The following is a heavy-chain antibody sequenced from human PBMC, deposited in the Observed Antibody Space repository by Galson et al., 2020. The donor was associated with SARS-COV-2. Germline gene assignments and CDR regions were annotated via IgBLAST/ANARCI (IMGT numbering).Heavy chain of an antibody. D-gene: IGHD3-9*01. Sequence: SQTLSLTCTVSGGSISSSSYYWGWIRQPPGKGLEWIGSIYYSGSTYYNPSLKSRVTISVDTSKNQFSLKLSSVTAADTAVYYCARAHYDILTGYLGGSTPTLDYWGQGTLVTVSS. CDR2: IYYSGST. J-gene: IGHJ4*02. V-gene: IGHV4-39*07. CDR3: ARAHYDILTGYLGGSTPTLDY. CDR1: GGSISSSSYY.